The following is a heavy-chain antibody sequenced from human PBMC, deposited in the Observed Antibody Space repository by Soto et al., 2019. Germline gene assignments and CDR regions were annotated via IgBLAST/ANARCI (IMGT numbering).Heavy chain of an antibody. J-gene: IGHJ4*02. CDR3: ARARPGSYFEFEY. D-gene: IGHD3-10*01. Sequence: SETLSLTCSVSGDSISNYYWSWIRQPPGKGLEWIGYIYYSGNTNYHPSLKSRVTISVDTSKNQFSLKLSSVTAADTAVYYCARARPGSYFEFEYWGQGTLVTVSS. CDR1: GDSISNYY. CDR2: IYYSGNT. V-gene: IGHV4-59*01.